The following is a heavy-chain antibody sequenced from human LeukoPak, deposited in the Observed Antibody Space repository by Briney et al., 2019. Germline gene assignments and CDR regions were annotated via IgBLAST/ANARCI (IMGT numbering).Heavy chain of an antibody. D-gene: IGHD3-10*01. V-gene: IGHV3-30*18. CDR1: GFTFSNYW. CDR3: AKEGSLRDFDY. J-gene: IGHJ4*02. CDR2: ISYDGTNK. Sequence: TGGSLRLSCAASGFTFSNYWMNWVRQAPGKGLEWVAVISYDGTNKYYADSVKGRFTISRDNSKNTLYLQMNSLRAEDTAVYYCAKEGSLRDFDYWGQGTLVTVSS.